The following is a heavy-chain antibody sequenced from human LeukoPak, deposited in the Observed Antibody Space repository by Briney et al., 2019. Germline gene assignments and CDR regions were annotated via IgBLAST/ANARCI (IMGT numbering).Heavy chain of an antibody. CDR1: GGSISSGGYY. D-gene: IGHD3-16*02. J-gene: IGHJ4*02. V-gene: IGHV4-31*03. CDR3: ARENLDLTFGGVIASN. Sequence: SETLFLTCTVSGGSISSGGYYWSWIRQHPGKGLEWIGYIYYSGSTYYNPSLKSRVTISVDTSKNQFSLKLSSVTAADTAVYYCARENLDLTFGGVIASNWGQGTLVTVSS. CDR2: IYYSGST.